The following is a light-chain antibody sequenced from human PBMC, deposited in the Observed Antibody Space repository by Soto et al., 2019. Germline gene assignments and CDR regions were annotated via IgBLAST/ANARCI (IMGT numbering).Light chain of an antibody. CDR1: QSLLHSNGYTY. J-gene: IGKJ5*01. V-gene: IGKV2-28*01. Sequence: DIVMTQSPLSLPVTPGEPASISCRSSQSLLHSNGYTYLDWYLQKPGQSPQLLIYLGSNRASGVPDRFSGSGSGTDFTLKISRVEAEDVGVYYCMQALPTPPITLGQGTRLEIK. CDR2: LGS. CDR3: MQALPTPPIT.